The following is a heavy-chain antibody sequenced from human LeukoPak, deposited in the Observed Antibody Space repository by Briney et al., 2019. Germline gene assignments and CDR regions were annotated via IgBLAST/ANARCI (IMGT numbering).Heavy chain of an antibody. Sequence: SQTLSLTCTVSGGSISSGDYYWSWIRQPPGKGLEWIGYIYYSGSTYYNPSFKSRVTISVDTSKNQFSLKLSSVTAADTAVYYCARVRGVIVATIAGGGPYYFDYGGQGTLVTVSS. J-gene: IGHJ4*02. CDR1: GGSISSGDYY. CDR3: ARVRGVIVATIAGGGPYYFDY. V-gene: IGHV4-30-4*01. D-gene: IGHD5-12*01. CDR2: IYYSGST.